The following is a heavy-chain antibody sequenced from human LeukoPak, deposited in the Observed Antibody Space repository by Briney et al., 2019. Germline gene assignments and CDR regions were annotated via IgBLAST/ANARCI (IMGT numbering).Heavy chain of an antibody. V-gene: IGHV3-30*04. CDR3: ASKDNILTGYYWGALDY. CDR2: ISYDGSNE. D-gene: IGHD3-9*01. J-gene: IGHJ4*02. CDR1: GFTFSSHA. Sequence: GGSLRLSCAASGFTFSSHAIHWVRQAPGKGLEWVAFISYDGSNEDYADSVTGRFTISRDNSKNTVYLQMNRLRAEDTAVYYCASKDNILTGYYWGALDYWGQGTLVTVSS.